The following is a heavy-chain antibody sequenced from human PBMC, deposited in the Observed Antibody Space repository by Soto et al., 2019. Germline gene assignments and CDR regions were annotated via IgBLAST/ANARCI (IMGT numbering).Heavy chain of an antibody. CDR3: ARDWGHYYGSGSFPSPHPSDI. V-gene: IGHV1-2*04. J-gene: IGHJ4*02. CDR2: INPNSGGT. D-gene: IGHD3-10*01. Sequence: QVQLVQSGAEVKKPGASVKVSCKASGYTFTDYYLHWVRQAPGQGLEWMGWINPNSGGTQSAQKFRGWVTMTRDTSITTVYMGMNNLTSDDTAMYFCARDWGHYYGSGSFPSPHPSDIWGQGTLVTVSS. CDR1: GYTFTDYY.